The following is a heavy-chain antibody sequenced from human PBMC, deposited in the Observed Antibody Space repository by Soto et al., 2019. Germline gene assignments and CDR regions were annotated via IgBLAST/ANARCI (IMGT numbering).Heavy chain of an antibody. Sequence: SETLSLTCTVSGGSMISYYWSWIRQPPGGGLEWIGFIYYAGSTKYNPSLNSRVTISVDTSKNQFSLTVTSVTAADTAVYYCARVSGSYYYGMDVWGQGTTVTVSS. V-gene: IGHV4-59*08. J-gene: IGHJ6*02. CDR2: IYYAGST. CDR3: ARVSGSYYYGMDV. CDR1: GGSMISYY.